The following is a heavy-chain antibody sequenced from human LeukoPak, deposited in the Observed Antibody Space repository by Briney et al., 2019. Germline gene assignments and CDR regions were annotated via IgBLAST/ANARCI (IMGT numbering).Heavy chain of an antibody. J-gene: IGHJ4*02. Sequence: GGSLRLSCAASGFTFSSYEMNWVRQAPGKGLEWVSVIYSGGSTYYADSVKGRFTISRDNSKNTLYLQMNSLRAEDTAVYYCARVGYSSSFSHWGQGTLVTVSS. V-gene: IGHV3-53*01. D-gene: IGHD6-13*01. CDR1: GFTFSSYE. CDR2: IYSGGST. CDR3: ARVGYSSSFSH.